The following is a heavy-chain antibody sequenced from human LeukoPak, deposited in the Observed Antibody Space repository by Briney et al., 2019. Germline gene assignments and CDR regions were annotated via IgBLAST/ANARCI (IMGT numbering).Heavy chain of an antibody. CDR1: GGSISTYY. V-gene: IGHV4-59*01. D-gene: IGHD5-12*01. Sequence: PSETLSLTCTVSGGSISTYYWSWIRQPPGKGLEWIGYIYYSGSTNYNPSLKSRVTISVDTSKKQFSLKLGSVTAADTAVYYCARADIVATITEGFFDYWGQGTLVTVSS. CDR2: IYYSGST. CDR3: ARADIVATITEGFFDY. J-gene: IGHJ4*02.